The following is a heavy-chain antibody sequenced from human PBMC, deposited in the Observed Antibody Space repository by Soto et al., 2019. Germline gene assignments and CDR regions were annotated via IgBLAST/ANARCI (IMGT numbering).Heavy chain of an antibody. CDR1: GGSISSYY. CDR2: IYYSGST. V-gene: IGHV4-59*08. Sequence: WETLSLTCTVSGGSISSYYWSWIRQPPGEGMEWIGYIYYSGSTNYNPSLKSRVTISVDTSKNQFSLKLSSVTAADTAVYYCARTYSGYDYPFDYWGQGTLVTVSS. J-gene: IGHJ4*02. D-gene: IGHD5-12*01. CDR3: ARTYSGYDYPFDY.